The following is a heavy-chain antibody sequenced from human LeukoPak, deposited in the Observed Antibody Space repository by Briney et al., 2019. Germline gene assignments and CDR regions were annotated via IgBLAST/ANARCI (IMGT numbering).Heavy chain of an antibody. D-gene: IGHD2-2*02. J-gene: IGHJ4*02. CDR1: GEFFSGYY. Sequence: KPSETLSLTCAVYGEFFSGYYWSWIRQPPGKGLEWIGEINHSGSTNYNPSLKSRVTISVDTSKNQFSLKLSSVTAADTAVYYCARGSPHEDIVVVPAAIAVAGPLDYWGQGTLVTVSS. CDR3: ARGSPHEDIVVVPAAIAVAGPLDY. V-gene: IGHV4-34*01. CDR2: INHSGST.